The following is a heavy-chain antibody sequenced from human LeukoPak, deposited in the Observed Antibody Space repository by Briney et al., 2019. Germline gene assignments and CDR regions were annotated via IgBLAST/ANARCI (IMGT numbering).Heavy chain of an antibody. D-gene: IGHD2-2*01. Sequence: GGSLRLSCAASGFTFDDYAMHWVRQAPGKGLEWVSGISWNSGSIGYADSVKGRYTISRDNAKNSLYLQMNSLRAEDMALYYCAKGGYCSSTSCYLDYWGQGTLVTVSS. CDR1: GFTFDDYA. V-gene: IGHV3-9*03. CDR2: ISWNSGSI. J-gene: IGHJ4*02. CDR3: AKGGYCSSTSCYLDY.